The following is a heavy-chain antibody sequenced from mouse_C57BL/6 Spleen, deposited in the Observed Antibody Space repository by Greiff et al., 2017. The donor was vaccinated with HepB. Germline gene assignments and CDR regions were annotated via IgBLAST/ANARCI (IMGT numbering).Heavy chain of an antibody. J-gene: IGHJ2*01. CDR1: GYTFTSYW. Sequence: QVHVKQPGAELVKPGASVKLSCKASGYTFTSYWMQWVKQRPGQGLEWIGEIDPSDSYTNYNQKFKGKATLTVDTSSSTAYMQLSSLTSEDSAVYYCARNYGNLDYWGQGTTLTVSS. V-gene: IGHV1-50*01. CDR3: ARNYGNLDY. D-gene: IGHD2-1*01. CDR2: IDPSDSYT.